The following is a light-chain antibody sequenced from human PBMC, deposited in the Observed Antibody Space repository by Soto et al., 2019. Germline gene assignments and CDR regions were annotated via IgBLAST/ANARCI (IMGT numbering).Light chain of an antibody. CDR1: SSDVGGYNY. Sequence: LTQPGSVSGSPGQSITISCTGTSSDVGGYNYVSWYQQHPVKAPKLMIYDVTNRPSGVSDRFSGSKSGNTASLTISGLQAEDEADYYCSSYTSSSTPYVFGTGTKVTV. CDR2: DVT. CDR3: SSYTSSSTPYV. J-gene: IGLJ1*01. V-gene: IGLV2-14*01.